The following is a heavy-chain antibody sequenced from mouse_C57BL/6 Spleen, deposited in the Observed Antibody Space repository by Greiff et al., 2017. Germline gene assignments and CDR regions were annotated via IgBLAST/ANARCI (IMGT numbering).Heavy chain of an antibody. CDR1: GYTFTSYW. J-gene: IGHJ3*01. V-gene: IGHV1-72*01. Sequence: VQLQQPGAELVKPGASVKLSCKASGYTFTSYWMHWVKQRPGRGLEWIGRIDPNSGGTKYNEKFKSKATLTVDKPSSTAYMQLSSLTSEDSAVYDCARQNDDDWFAYWGQGTLVTVSA. D-gene: IGHD2-4*01. CDR2: IDPNSGGT. CDR3: ARQNDDDWFAY.